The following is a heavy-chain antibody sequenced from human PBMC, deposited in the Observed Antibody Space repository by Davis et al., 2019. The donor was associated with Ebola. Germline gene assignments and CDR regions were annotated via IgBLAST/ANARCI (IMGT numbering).Heavy chain of an antibody. CDR2: INHSGST. CDR3: ARDPDY. V-gene: IGHV4-34*01. CDR1: GGSFSGYY. Sequence: SETLSLTCAVSGGSFSGYYWSWIRQPPGKGLEWIGEINHSGSTNYNPSLKSRVTISVDTSKNQFSLKLSSVTAADTAVYYCARDPDYWGQGTLATVSS. J-gene: IGHJ4*02.